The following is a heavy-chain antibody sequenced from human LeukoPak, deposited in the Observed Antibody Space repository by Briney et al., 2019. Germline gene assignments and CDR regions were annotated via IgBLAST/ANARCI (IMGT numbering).Heavy chain of an antibody. CDR2: ISSSSSYI. Sequence: GGSLRLSCAASGFIFSSYSMNWVRQAPGKGLEWASSISSSSSYIYYADSVKGRFTISRDNAKNSLYLQMNSLRAEDTAVYYCATVRLKAWSAADLDYWGQGTLVTVSS. V-gene: IGHV3-21*01. CDR1: GFIFSSYS. CDR3: ATVRLKAWSAADLDY. D-gene: IGHD2-2*01. J-gene: IGHJ4*02.